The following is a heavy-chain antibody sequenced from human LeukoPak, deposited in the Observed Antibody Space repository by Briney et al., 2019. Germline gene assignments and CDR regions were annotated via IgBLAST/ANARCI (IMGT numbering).Heavy chain of an antibody. CDR1: GGTFSSYA. CDR3: AKNGDRGAYCSGGSCYPYYYYYMDV. J-gene: IGHJ6*03. V-gene: IGHV1-69*13. Sequence: SVKVSCKASGGTFSSYAISWVRQAPGQGLEWMGGIIPIFGTANYAQKFQGRVTITADESTSTAYMELSSLRAEDTAIYYCAKNGDRGAYCSGGSCYPYYYYYMDVWGKGTTVTISS. CDR2: IIPIFGTA. D-gene: IGHD2-15*01.